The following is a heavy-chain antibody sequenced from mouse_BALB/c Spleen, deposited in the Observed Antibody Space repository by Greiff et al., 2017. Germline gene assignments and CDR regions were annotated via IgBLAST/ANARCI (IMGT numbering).Heavy chain of an antibody. CDR3: ARQGGYGNVFDY. CDR1: GFTFSSYT. J-gene: IGHJ4*01. D-gene: IGHD2-10*02. CDR2: ISNGGGST. V-gene: IGHV5-12-2*01. Sequence: EVMLVESGGGLVQPGGSLKLSCAASGFTFSSYTMSWVRQTPEKWLEWVAYISNGGGSTYYPDTVKGRFTISRDNAKNTLYLQMSSLKSEDTAMYYCARQGGYGNVFDYWGQGTSVTVSS.